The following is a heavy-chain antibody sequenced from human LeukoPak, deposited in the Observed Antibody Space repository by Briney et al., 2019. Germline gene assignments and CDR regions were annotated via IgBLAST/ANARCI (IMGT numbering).Heavy chain of an antibody. Sequence: GGSLRLSCAASGFTFSSYEMNWVRQAPGKGLEWVSYISSSGSTIYYADSVKGRFTISRDNSKNTLYLQMNSLRAEDTAVYYCAKEGGLLRYFDIWGQGTMVTVSS. J-gene: IGHJ3*02. CDR1: GFTFSSYE. V-gene: IGHV3-48*03. CDR2: ISSSGSTI. CDR3: AKEGGLLRYFDI. D-gene: IGHD3-10*01.